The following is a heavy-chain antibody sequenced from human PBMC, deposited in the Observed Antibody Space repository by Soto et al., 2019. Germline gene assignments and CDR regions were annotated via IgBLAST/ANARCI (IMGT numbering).Heavy chain of an antibody. CDR3: ARDFFDSSDYTTNWFDP. J-gene: IGHJ5*02. CDR1: GGSSSSGVYY. D-gene: IGHD3-22*01. Sequence: PSETLSVTCTVSGGSSSSGVYYWSWIRQHPGKGLEWIGSIYYSGSAYYNPSLKSRVTISVDTSKNQFSLKLTSVTAADAALYYCARDFFDSSDYTTNWFDPWGQGTLVTVSS. V-gene: IGHV4-39*01. CDR2: IYYSGSA.